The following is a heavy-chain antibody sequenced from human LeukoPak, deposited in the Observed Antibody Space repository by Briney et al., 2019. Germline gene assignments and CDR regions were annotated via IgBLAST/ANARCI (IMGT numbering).Heavy chain of an antibody. Sequence: PGRSLRLPCAASGFTFSSYAMHWVRQAPGKGLEWVAVISYDGSNKYYADSVKGRFTISRDNSKNTLYLQMNSLRAEDTAVYYCASYDSSGYYYGARDYWGQGTLVTVSS. V-gene: IGHV3-30-3*01. J-gene: IGHJ4*02. CDR2: ISYDGSNK. CDR3: ASYDSSGYYYGARDY. CDR1: GFTFSSYA. D-gene: IGHD3-22*01.